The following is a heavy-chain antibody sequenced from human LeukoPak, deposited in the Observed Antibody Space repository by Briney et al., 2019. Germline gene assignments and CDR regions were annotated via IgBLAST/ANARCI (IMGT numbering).Heavy chain of an antibody. CDR3: AKNPSYSHGWYGGIYY. D-gene: IGHD6-19*01. Sequence: GGSLRLSCAASGFTFSSYGMHWVRQAPGKGLEWVAVIWYDGSNKYYADSVKGRFTISRDNSKNTLYLQMNSLRAEDTAVYYFAKNPSYSHGWYGGIYYWGQGTLVTVSS. CDR1: GFTFSSYG. V-gene: IGHV3-33*06. J-gene: IGHJ4*02. CDR2: IWYDGSNK.